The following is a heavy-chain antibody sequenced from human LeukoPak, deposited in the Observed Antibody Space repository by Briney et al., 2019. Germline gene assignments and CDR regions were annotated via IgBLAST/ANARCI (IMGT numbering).Heavy chain of an antibody. Sequence: PGGSLRLSCAASGFTFSNYGMHWVRQAPGKGLEWVAVISYDGSNKYYADSVKGRFTISRDNSKNTLYLQMNSLRAEDTAVYYCARVVLFDYWGQGTLVTVSS. CDR2: ISYDGSNK. J-gene: IGHJ4*02. V-gene: IGHV3-30*03. CDR1: GFTFSNYG. CDR3: ARVVLFDY.